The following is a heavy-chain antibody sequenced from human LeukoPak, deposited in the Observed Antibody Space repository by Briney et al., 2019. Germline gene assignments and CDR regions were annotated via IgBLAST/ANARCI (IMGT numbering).Heavy chain of an antibody. D-gene: IGHD3-10*01. Sequence: GGSLRLSCAASGFTFSSYAITWVRQAPGKGLMWVSCIKNDGSSTSYADSVKGRFTISRDNAKNTLFLQMNSLSAEDTAVYYCARVGVGRFGELLSVDFWGQGTLVTVSS. CDR3: ARVGVGRFGELLSVDF. V-gene: IGHV3-74*01. CDR1: GFTFSSYA. CDR2: IKNDGSST. J-gene: IGHJ4*02.